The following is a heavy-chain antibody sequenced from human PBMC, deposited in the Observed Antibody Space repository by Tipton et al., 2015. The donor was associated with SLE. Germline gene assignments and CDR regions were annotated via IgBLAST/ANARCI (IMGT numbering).Heavy chain of an antibody. CDR1: DGSIRSTNYY. CDR2: IFYTGST. J-gene: IGHJ4*02. Sequence: TLSLTCTVSDGSIRSTNYYWGWIRQPPGKGLEWIGSIFYTGSTYYNTSLKSRVSFSIDTSKHQFYLKLNSVTAADTAVYYCARRHYSGPFDSWGQGPLVTVSS. D-gene: IGHD5-12*01. V-gene: IGHV4-39*07. CDR3: ARRHYSGPFDS.